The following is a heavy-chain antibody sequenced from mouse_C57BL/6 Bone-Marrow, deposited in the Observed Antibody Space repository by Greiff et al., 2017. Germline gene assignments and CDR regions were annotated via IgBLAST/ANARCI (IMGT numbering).Heavy chain of an antibody. CDR1: GFNIKDYY. J-gene: IGHJ3*01. CDR3: TRMDYDGWAFAY. D-gene: IGHD2-4*01. Sequence: VQLQQSGAELVRPGASVKLSCTASGFNIKDYYMHWVKQRPEPGLEWIGRIDPEDGDTEYAPKFQGKATMTAYTSSNTAYLQRSSLASEATAVYYCTRMDYDGWAFAYWGQGTLGTVSA. V-gene: IGHV14-1*01. CDR2: IDPEDGDT.